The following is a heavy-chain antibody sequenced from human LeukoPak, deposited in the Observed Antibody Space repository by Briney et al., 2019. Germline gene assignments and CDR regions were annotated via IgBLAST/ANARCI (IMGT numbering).Heavy chain of an antibody. J-gene: IGHJ6*03. CDR1: GYTFTGYY. D-gene: IGHD3-3*01. V-gene: IGHV1-2*02. CDR3: ARQFFGFDYMDV. CDR2: INPNSGST. Sequence: ASVKVSCKASGYTFTGYYMHWVRQAPGQGLEWMGWINPNSGSTNYAQKFQGRVTMTRDTSISTAYMELSRLRSDDTAVYYCARQFFGFDYMDVRGKGTTVTVSS.